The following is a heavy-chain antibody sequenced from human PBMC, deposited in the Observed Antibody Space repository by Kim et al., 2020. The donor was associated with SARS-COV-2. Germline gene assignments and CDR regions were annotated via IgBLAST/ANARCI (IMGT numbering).Heavy chain of an antibody. Sequence: GGSLRLSCAASGFTFSSYSMNWVRQAPGKGLEWVSSISSSSSYIYYADSVKGRFTISRDNAKNSLYLQMNSLRAEDTAVYYCASYDILTGFDIWGQGTMVTVSS. CDR1: GFTFSSYS. J-gene: IGHJ3*02. CDR2: ISSSSSYI. CDR3: ASYDILTGFDI. V-gene: IGHV3-21*01. D-gene: IGHD3-9*01.